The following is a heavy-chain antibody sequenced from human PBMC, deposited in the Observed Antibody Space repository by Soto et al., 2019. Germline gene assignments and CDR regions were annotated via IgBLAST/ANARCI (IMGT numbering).Heavy chain of an antibody. Sequence: EVQLLESGGGLVQPGGSLRLSCGASGFGFSSYAMTWVRQAPGKGLEWVSSTSSSGDATSYADSVKGRFTISRDNSKSSLFLEMNRLTGEDMAVYLCARGVTVARGIRYFDLWGRANLVTVSS. J-gene: IGHJ2*01. CDR2: TSSSGDAT. CDR1: GFGFSSYA. V-gene: IGHV3-23*01. D-gene: IGHD6-13*01. CDR3: ARGVTVARGIRYFDL.